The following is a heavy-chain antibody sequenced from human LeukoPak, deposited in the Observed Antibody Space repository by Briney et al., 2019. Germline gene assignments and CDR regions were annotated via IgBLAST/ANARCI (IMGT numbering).Heavy chain of an antibody. D-gene: IGHD3-16*01. CDR2: IYYSGST. V-gene: IGHV4-59*01. Sequence: SEALSLTCTVSGGSISSYYWSWIRQPPGKGLEWIGYIYYSGSTNYNPALKSRVTISVDTSKNQFSLKLSSVTAADTAVYYCARDRGGHDYWGQGTLVTVSS. CDR3: ARDRGGHDY. J-gene: IGHJ4*02. CDR1: GGSISSYY.